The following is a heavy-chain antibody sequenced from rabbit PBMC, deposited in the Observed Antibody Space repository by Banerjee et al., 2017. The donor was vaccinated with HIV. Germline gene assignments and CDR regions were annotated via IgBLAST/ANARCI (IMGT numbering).Heavy chain of an antibody. Sequence: QSLEESGGDLVKPGASLTLTCTASGFSFSSRYYMWWVRQAPGKGLEWIGCIDIGSGGSTVYASWAKGRFTISKISSTTVTLQMTSLTAADTATYFCARDYINGYSDYVFNLWGPGTLVT. CDR1: GFSFSSRYY. D-gene: IGHD6-1*01. CDR3: ARDYINGYSDYVFNL. CDR2: IDIGSGGST. J-gene: IGHJ4*01. V-gene: IGHV1S40*01.